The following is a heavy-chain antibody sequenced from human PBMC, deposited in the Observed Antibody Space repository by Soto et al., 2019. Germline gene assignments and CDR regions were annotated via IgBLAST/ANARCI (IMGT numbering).Heavy chain of an antibody. CDR1: RETVYDYA. Sequence: ACAACRETVYDYAMHWSLQATGKGLEWVSGISWNSGSIGYADSVKGRFTISRDNAKNSLYLQMNSLRAEDTALYYCAKDMAHDYGDFYYFDYWGQRTLGTVSS. V-gene: IGHV3-9*01. CDR2: ISWNSGSI. CDR3: AKDMAHDYGDFYYFDY. D-gene: IGHD4-17*01. J-gene: IGHJ4*02.